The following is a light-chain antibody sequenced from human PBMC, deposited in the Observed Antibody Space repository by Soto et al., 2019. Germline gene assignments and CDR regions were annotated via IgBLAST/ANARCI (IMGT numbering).Light chain of an antibody. CDR3: QQYNSYYRVT. CDR1: QSISSW. CDR2: AAS. V-gene: IGKV1-5*01. J-gene: IGKJ3*01. Sequence: DIQMTQSPSTLSASVGDRVTITCRASQSISSWLAWYHQRPGKAPKPLIYAASSLQSGVPSRFSGSGSGTEFTLTISSLQPDDFADYYCQQYNSYYRVTFGPGTKVDIK.